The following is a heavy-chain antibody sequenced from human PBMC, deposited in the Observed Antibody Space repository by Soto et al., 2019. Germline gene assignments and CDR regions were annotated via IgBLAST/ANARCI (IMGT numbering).Heavy chain of an antibody. Sequence: GGSLRLSCAASGFTFSSYAMNWVRQAPGKGLEWVAGVSASGGGTSYADSVKGRFTISRDNSKDTLYLQMNSLRAEDTAVYYCAKRSSRAHYSAMDVWGQGTTVASP. CDR1: GFTFSSYA. CDR2: VSASGGGT. J-gene: IGHJ6*02. D-gene: IGHD2-2*01. V-gene: IGHV3-23*01. CDR3: AKRSSRAHYSAMDV.